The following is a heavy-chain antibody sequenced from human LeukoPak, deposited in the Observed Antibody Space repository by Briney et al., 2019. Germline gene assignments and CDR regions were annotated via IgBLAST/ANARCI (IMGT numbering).Heavy chain of an antibody. CDR1: GYTFTSYA. D-gene: IGHD5-18*01. CDR2: INACNGNT. J-gene: IGHJ4*02. Sequence: ASVKVSCKASGYTFTSYAMHWVRQAPGQRLEWMGWINACNGNTKYSQKFQGRVTITRDTSASTAYMELSSLRSEDTAVYYCATRGYSYGLDYWGQGTLVTVSS. CDR3: ATRGYSYGLDY. V-gene: IGHV1-3*01.